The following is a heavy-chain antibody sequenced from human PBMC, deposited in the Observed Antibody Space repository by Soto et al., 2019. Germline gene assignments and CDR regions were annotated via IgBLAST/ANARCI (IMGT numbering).Heavy chain of an antibody. V-gene: IGHV1-69*01. CDR2: IIPISGTA. J-gene: IGHJ6*02. Sequence: QVQLVQSWAEVKKPGSSVKVSCKASGGTFSSYAISWVRQAPGQGLEWLVGIIPISGTANYAQKFQGRVTITADESTSTAYMELSSLRSEDTAVYYCARSQGSSTSLEIYYYYYYGMDVWGQGTTVTVSS. D-gene: IGHD2-2*01. CDR1: GGTFSSYA. CDR3: ARSQGSSTSLEIYYYYYYGMDV.